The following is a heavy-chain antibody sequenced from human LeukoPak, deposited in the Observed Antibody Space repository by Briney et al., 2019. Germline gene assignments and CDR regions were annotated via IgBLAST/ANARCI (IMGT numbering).Heavy chain of an antibody. CDR2: FRGNDGST. CDR3: AKMTQRSYHMDV. CDR1: GFTFSNYA. V-gene: IGHV3-23*01. Sequence: PGGSLRLSCATSGFTFSNYAINWVRQAPGKGLEWVAAFRGNDGSTYYADSVRGRFTISRDNSKHTLYLQMTSLRAEDTAVYYCAKMTQRSYHMDVWGKGTTVTVSS. J-gene: IGHJ6*03.